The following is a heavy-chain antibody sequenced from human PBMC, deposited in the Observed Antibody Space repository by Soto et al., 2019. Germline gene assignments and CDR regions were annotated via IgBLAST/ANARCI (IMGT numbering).Heavy chain of an antibody. CDR2: ISSNGVGT. V-gene: IGHV3-64*01. CDR3: ARRARPDFYYMDD. J-gene: IGHJ6*03. D-gene: IGHD6-6*01. CDR1: GFTLSGYA. Sequence: GGSLRLSCAASGFTLSGYAMDWVRQAPGKGLEYVSGISSNGVGTYYAKSVQGRFTISRDNSKNTVYLQMGSLRPEDMAVYYCARRARPDFYYMDDWGKGTTVTVSS.